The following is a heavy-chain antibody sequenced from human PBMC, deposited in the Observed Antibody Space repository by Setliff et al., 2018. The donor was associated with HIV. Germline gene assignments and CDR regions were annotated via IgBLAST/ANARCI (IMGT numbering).Heavy chain of an antibody. CDR3: ARIWGIPPLYYFDY. Sequence: ASVKVSCKASGYTFTSYAMHWVRQAPGQRLEWMGWIHAGNGYTKYSQKFQGRITFTRDTSASAAYMDLSSLRSEDTAVYYCARIWGIPPLYYFDYWGQGTLVTVSS. J-gene: IGHJ4*02. V-gene: IGHV1-3*01. CDR1: GYTFTSYA. CDR2: IHAGNGYT. D-gene: IGHD3-16*01.